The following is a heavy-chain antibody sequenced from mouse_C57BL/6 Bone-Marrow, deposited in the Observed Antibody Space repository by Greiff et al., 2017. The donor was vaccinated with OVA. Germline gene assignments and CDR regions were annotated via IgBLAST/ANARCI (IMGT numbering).Heavy chain of an antibody. CDR2: IYPGNSDT. V-gene: IGHV1-5*01. CDR1: GYTFTSYW. Sequence: VQLKQSGTVLARPGASVKMSCKTSGYTFTSYWMHWVKQRPVQGLEWIGAIYPGNSDTSYNQKFKGKAKLTAVTSASTAYMELSGLTNEDSAVYYCTREPYYYGSSPGWFAYWGQGTLVTVSA. D-gene: IGHD1-1*01. CDR3: TREPYYYGSSPGWFAY. J-gene: IGHJ3*01.